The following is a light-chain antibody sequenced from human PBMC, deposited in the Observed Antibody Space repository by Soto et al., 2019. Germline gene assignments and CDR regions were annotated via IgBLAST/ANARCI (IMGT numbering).Light chain of an antibody. J-gene: IGLJ3*02. Sequence: QSAVTQPASVSGSPGQSVTISCSGSDIGNYNLVSWYQHLPGRAPKLMIYEVSNRPSGVSNRFSGSKSGNTASLTISGLQAEDEADYYCSSYTSSSTLRVFGGGTKLTVL. CDR2: EVS. V-gene: IGLV2-14*02. CDR3: SSYTSSSTLRV. CDR1: SDIGNYNL.